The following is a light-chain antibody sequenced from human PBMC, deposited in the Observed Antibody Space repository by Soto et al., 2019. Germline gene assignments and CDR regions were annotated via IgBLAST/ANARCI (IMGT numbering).Light chain of an antibody. CDR3: QHYNEWPPWT. J-gene: IGKJ1*01. CDR2: GAS. Sequence: DIVMTPAPGTVSVSPGERVTLSCRASQSVRNNLAWYQQKPGQAPRLLIFGASTRATGTPARFSGSGSGTEFTLTISLLQSEDFAVYYCQHYNEWPPWTFGQGTKVDIK. V-gene: IGKV3-15*01. CDR1: QSVRNN.